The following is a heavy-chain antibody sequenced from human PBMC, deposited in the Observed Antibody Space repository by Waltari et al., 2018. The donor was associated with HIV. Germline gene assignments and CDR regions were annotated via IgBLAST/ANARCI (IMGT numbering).Heavy chain of an antibody. CDR1: GFPCSSYA. Sequence: QVQLVESGGGVVQPGRSLRLSCAASGFPCSSYAMHWVRQAPGKGLEWVAFISYDGSNKYYADSVKGRFTISRDNSKNTLYLQMNSLRAEDTAVYYCARDPQYCSSTSCSYYFDYWGQGTLVTVSS. D-gene: IGHD2-2*01. CDR3: ARDPQYCSSTSCSYYFDY. J-gene: IGHJ4*02. V-gene: IGHV3-30-3*01. CDR2: ISYDGSNK.